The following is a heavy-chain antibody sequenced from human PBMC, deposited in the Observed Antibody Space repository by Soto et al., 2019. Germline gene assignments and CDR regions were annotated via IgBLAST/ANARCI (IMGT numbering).Heavy chain of an antibody. D-gene: IGHD6-19*01. Sequence: ASETLSLTCTVSGGSISTYYWSWIRQPPGKGLEWIGYIYYSGSTSYNPSLKSRVTISADTSKNQFSLKLRSVTAADTAVYYCASDRSSGWDQGYGMDVWGQGTTVTASS. CDR2: IYYSGST. CDR1: GGSISTYY. J-gene: IGHJ6*02. CDR3: ASDRSSGWDQGYGMDV. V-gene: IGHV4-59*01.